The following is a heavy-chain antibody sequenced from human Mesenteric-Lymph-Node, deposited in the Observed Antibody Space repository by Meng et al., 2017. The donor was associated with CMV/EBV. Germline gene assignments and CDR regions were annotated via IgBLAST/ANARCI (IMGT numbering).Heavy chain of an antibody. D-gene: IGHD2-2*01. J-gene: IGHJ4*02. CDR3: ARARGYCTSTSCPAPYDY. CDR2: ISAYNGNT. CDR1: TFTSYA. Sequence: TFTSYAISWVRQAPGQGLECMGWISAYNGNTNYAQKLQGRVTMTTDTSTTTAYMELRSLRSDDTAVYYCARARGYCTSTSCPAPYDYWGQGTLVTVSS. V-gene: IGHV1-18*01.